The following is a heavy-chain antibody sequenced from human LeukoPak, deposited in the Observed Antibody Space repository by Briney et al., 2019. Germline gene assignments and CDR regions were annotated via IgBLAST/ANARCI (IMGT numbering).Heavy chain of an antibody. CDR2: IYYSGST. V-gene: IGHV4-59*01. J-gene: IGHJ3*02. Sequence: SETLSLTCTVSGGSISSYYWSWIRQPPGKGLEWIGYIYYSGSTNYNPSLKSRVTISVDTSKNQFSLKLSSVTAADTAVYYCARAQTSDDAFDIWGQGTMVTVSS. CDR1: GGSISSYY. CDR3: ARAQTSDDAFDI.